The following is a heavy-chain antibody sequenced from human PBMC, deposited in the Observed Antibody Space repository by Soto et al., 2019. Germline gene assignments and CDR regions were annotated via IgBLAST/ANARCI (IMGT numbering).Heavy chain of an antibody. CDR2: IIPIFGTA. CDR1: GGTFSSYA. Sequence: QVQLVQSGAEVKKPGSSVKVSCKASGGTFSSYAINWVRQAPGQGLEWMGGIIPIFGTANYAQKFQGRVTITADESTSTAYMELSRLRSEDTAVYYCARGEGSRTAYYYGMDVWGQGTTVTVSS. V-gene: IGHV1-69*12. D-gene: IGHD1-1*01. CDR3: ARGEGSRTAYYYGMDV. J-gene: IGHJ6*02.